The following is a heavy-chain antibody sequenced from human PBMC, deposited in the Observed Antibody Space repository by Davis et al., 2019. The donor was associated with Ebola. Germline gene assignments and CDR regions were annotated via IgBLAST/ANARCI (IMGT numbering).Heavy chain of an antibody. CDR3: ARQGEYYDDSSGFYEPFYF. J-gene: IGHJ4*02. V-gene: IGHV3-23*01. D-gene: IGHD3-22*01. CDR1: GFTFSSYD. CDR2: ISGSGGST. Sequence: GGSLRLSCAASGFTFSSYDMSWVRQAPGKGLEWVSAISGSGGSTYYADSVKGRFTISRDNFKNTLYLQMNSLRAEDTAVYYCARQGEYYDDSSGFYEPFYFWGQGTLVAVSS.